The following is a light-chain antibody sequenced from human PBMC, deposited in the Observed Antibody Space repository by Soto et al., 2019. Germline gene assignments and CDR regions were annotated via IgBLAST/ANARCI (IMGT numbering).Light chain of an antibody. J-gene: IGLJ1*01. CDR3: GTWDSSLSAYV. CDR1: SSNIGNNY. V-gene: IGLV1-51*02. CDR2: ENN. Sequence: ERTQPPSGTAAPGQKVTISCSGSSSNIGNNYVSWYQQLPGTAPKLLIYENNKRPSGIPDRFSGSKSGTSATLGITGLQTGDEADYYCGTWDSSLSAYVFGTGTKVTVL.